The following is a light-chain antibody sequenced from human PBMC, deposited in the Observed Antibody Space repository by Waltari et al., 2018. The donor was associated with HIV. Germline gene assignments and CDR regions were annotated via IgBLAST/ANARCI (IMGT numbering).Light chain of an antibody. V-gene: IGLV1-51*01. CDR3: GTWDNSLSAYVL. CDR1: SYTIGNNY. J-gene: IGLJ2*01. Sequence: QSVLTQPPSVSAAPGQQVTISCPGSSYTIGNNYVSWYQQLPGTAPKLPIYDNSKRPSGIPDRFSASKSGTSATLVITGLQIGDDADYFCGTWDNSLSAYVLFGGGTKLTVL. CDR2: DNS.